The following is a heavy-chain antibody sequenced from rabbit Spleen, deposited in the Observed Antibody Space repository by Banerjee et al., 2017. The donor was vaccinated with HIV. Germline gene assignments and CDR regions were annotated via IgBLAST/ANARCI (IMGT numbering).Heavy chain of an antibody. CDR1: GFSFSSSYW. J-gene: IGHJ4*01. Sequence: QEQLEESGGDLVKPEGSLTLTCTASGFSFSSSYWICWVRQAPGKGLEWIACIYADSGSTYYASWAKGRFTTSKTSSTTVTLQMTSLTAADTATYFCARENSDPSYFNLWGPGTLVTVS. CDR3: ARENSDPSYFNL. D-gene: IGHD1-1*01. CDR2: IYADSGST. V-gene: IGHV1S45*01.